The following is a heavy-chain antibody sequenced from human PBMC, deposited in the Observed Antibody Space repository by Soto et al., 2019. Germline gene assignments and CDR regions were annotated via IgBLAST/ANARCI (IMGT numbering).Heavy chain of an antibody. D-gene: IGHD6-6*01. V-gene: IGHV1-69*01. CDR2: IIPLFRRT. CDR3: ARARLSNGDPIIYCFYGLAV. J-gene: IGHJ6*02. CDR1: GDMFRNSA. Sequence: QVQLVQSGAEVKRPGSSVKVSCKASGDMFRNSAFTWVRQAPGQGLEWMGVIIPLFRRTNVAQKFQGRITLTADESTTNVYMELTSLTSEDTSVYYCARARLSNGDPIIYCFYGLAVWGQGTTVTVTS.